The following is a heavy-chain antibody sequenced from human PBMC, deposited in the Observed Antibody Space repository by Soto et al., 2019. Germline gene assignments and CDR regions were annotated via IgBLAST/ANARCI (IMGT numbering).Heavy chain of an antibody. CDR3: AKRTGYTSSWYYFDQ. D-gene: IGHD6-13*01. CDR1: VFTFSTYA. V-gene: IGHV3-23*01. Sequence: GGSLRLSCAASVFTFSTYAMSWFRQAPGKGLKWVSVISGSGSSTYYADSVKGRFTISRDNSKNTLYLQMNSLRAEDAAVYYCAKRTGYTSSWYYFDQWGQGTLVTVSS. J-gene: IGHJ4*02. CDR2: ISGSGSST.